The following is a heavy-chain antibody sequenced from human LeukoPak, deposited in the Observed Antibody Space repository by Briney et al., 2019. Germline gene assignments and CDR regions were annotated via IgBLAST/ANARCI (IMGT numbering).Heavy chain of an antibody. V-gene: IGHV3-23*01. CDR1: GFTFSIHA. D-gene: IGHD3-16*01. Sequence: GGSLRLSCVASGFTFSIHAMSWVRQAPGKGLEWVSAISGSGGSTYYADSVKGRFTISRDNSKNTLYLQMNSLRAEDTAVYYCANAYARFDYWGQGTLVTVSS. CDR2: ISGSGGST. J-gene: IGHJ4*02. CDR3: ANAYARFDY.